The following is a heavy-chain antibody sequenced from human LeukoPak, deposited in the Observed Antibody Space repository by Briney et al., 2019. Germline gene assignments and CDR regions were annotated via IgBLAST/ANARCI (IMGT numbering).Heavy chain of an antibody. J-gene: IGHJ4*02. CDR1: GFTFRSLA. CDR3: ARDGGYCSGGSCYSIPLDY. CDR2: IWYDGSNK. Sequence: GGSLRLSCAGSGFTFRSLAIHWIRQAPGKGLEWVAVIWYDGSNKYYADSVKGRFTISRDNSKNTLYLQMNSLRAEDTAVYYCARDGGYCSGGSCYSIPLDYWGQGTLVTVSS. V-gene: IGHV3-33*08. D-gene: IGHD2-15*01.